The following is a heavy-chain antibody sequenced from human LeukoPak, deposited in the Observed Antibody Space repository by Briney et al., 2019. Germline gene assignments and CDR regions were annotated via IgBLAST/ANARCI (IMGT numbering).Heavy chain of an antibody. CDR1: GFTFSSYW. Sequence: GGSLRLSCADSGFTFSSYWMHWVRQAPGKGLVWVSRINPDGSSTYYADSVKGRFTISRDNAKNTLYLQMNSLRAEDTAVYYCARGASGAPYYWGQGTLVTVSS. CDR2: INPDGSST. V-gene: IGHV3-74*01. J-gene: IGHJ4*02. D-gene: IGHD1-26*01. CDR3: ARGASGAPYY.